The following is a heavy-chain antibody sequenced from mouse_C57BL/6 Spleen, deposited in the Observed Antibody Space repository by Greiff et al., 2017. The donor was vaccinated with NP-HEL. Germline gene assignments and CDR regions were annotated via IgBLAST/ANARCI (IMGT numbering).Heavy chain of an antibody. V-gene: IGHV1-82*01. CDR3: ARGEEYGNLRYYYAMDY. Sequence: QVQLQQSGPELVKPGASVKISCKASGYAFSSSWMNWVKQRPGKGLEWIGRIYPGDGDTNYNGKFKGKATLTADKSSSTAYMQLSSLTSEDSAVYFCARGEEYGNLRYYYAMDYWGQGTSVTVSS. CDR1: GYAFSSSW. D-gene: IGHD2-1*01. CDR2: IYPGDGDT. J-gene: IGHJ4*01.